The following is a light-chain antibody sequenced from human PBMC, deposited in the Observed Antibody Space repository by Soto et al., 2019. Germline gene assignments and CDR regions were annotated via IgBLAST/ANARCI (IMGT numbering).Light chain of an antibody. Sequence: EIVLTQSPGTVSLSPGERATLSCRASQTVYNNYIAWYQQSPGQAPRVLIYGTSNRATGIPDRFSGSGSGTDFTLTISRLEPEDFAVYYCQQYGSSPWTFGQGTKVDIK. CDR2: GTS. J-gene: IGKJ1*01. CDR3: QQYGSSPWT. V-gene: IGKV3-20*01. CDR1: QTVYNNY.